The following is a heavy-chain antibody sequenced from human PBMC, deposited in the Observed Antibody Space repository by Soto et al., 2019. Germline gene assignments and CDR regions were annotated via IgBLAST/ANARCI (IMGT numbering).Heavy chain of an antibody. V-gene: IGHV1-69*01. CDR1: GDTFSSYA. Sequence: QVQLVQSGTEVRKPGSSVKVSCRASGDTFSSYATSWVRQAPGQGLEWMGDIVPMIGTPNIAQKFQGRVTISADESKSTAYMELSSLKSEDTAVYYCARLGERSWFDPWGQGTLITVSS. CDR2: IVPMIGTP. D-gene: IGHD3-10*01. CDR3: ARLGERSWFDP. J-gene: IGHJ5*02.